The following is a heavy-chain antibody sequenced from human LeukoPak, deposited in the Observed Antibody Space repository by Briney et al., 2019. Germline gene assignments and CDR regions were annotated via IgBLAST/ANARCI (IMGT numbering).Heavy chain of an antibody. J-gene: IGHJ6*02. V-gene: IGHV3-64*01. Sequence: PGGSLRLSCAASGFTFSSYAMYWVRQAPGKGLEYVSGISSNGGSTYYAKSVQGRFSISRDNSKNTLYLQMGSLRGEDMAVSYCARDRSMDVWGQGTTVTVSS. CDR2: ISSNGGST. CDR1: GFTFSSYA. CDR3: ARDRSMDV.